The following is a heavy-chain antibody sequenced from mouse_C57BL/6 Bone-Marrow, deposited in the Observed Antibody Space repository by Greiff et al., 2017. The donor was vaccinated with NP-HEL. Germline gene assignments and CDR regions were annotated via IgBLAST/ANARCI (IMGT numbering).Heavy chain of an antibody. CDR2: IWSGGST. Sequence: VKVMESGPGLVQPSQSLSITCTVSGFSLTSYGVHWVRQSPGKGLEWLGVIWSGGSTDYNAAFISRLSISKDNSKSQVFFKMNSLQADDTAIYYCARDYYGSEYFDVWGTGTTVTVSS. J-gene: IGHJ1*03. D-gene: IGHD1-1*01. CDR3: ARDYYGSEYFDV. CDR1: GFSLTSYG. V-gene: IGHV2-2*01.